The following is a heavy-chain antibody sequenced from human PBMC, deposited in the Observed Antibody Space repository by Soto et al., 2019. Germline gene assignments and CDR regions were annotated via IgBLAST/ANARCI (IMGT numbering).Heavy chain of an antibody. CDR2: IYPGDSDS. V-gene: IGHV5-51*01. CDR3: ARYYFDSSGYLDAFDI. CDR1: GYRFTSYW. Sequence: GESLKISCKGSGYRFTSYWIGWVRQMPGKGLEWMGIIYPGDSDSRYSPSFQGQVTISADKFISTAYLQWSSLKASDTAMYYCARYYFDSSGYLDAFDIWGQGTMVTVSS. J-gene: IGHJ3*02. D-gene: IGHD3-22*01.